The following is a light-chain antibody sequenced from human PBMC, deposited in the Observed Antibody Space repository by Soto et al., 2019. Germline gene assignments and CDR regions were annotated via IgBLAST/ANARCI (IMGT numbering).Light chain of an antibody. CDR2: DAS. J-gene: IGKJ1*01. V-gene: IGKV3-20*01. Sequence: EIVLTQSPATLSLSPGERATLSCRASHSVSSHLAWYQQKPGQAPRLLIYDASRRATGIPARFSGSGSGTDFTLTISRLEPEDFAVYYCQQYGSSSWTFGQGTKVDIK. CDR1: HSVSSH. CDR3: QQYGSSSWT.